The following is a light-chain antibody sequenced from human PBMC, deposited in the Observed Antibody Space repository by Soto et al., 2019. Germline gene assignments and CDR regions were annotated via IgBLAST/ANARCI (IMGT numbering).Light chain of an antibody. V-gene: IGKV3-20*01. J-gene: IGKJ2*01. CDR3: QQYGSSST. CDR2: GAS. CDR1: QSVSSSY. Sequence: EIVLTQSPGTLSLSPGERATLSCRASQSVSSSYLAWYQQKPGQAPSLLIYGASSRATGIPGRFSGSGSGTDFTLTISRLEPEDFAVYYCQQYGSSSTFGQGTKREIK.